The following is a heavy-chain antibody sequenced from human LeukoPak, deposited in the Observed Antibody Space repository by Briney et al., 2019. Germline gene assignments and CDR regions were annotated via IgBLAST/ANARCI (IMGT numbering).Heavy chain of an antibody. D-gene: IGHD3-10*01. Sequence: GGSLRLSCAASGFTFSTYDMNWVRQAPGKGLEWVAVISYDGSNKYYADSVKGRFTISRDNSRNTLYLQMNSRRAEDTAVYYCARDGGQGSYLDYWGQGTLVTVSS. CDR1: GFTFSTYD. CDR2: ISYDGSNK. J-gene: IGHJ4*02. CDR3: ARDGGQGSYLDY. V-gene: IGHV3-30*03.